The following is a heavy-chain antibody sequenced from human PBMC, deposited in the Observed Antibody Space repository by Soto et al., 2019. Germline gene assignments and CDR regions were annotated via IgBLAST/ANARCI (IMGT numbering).Heavy chain of an antibody. CDR2: ISYDGSNK. D-gene: IGHD3-22*01. J-gene: IGHJ4*02. CDR3: ARDHYDSRGYPDY. CDR1: GFTFSSYA. V-gene: IGHV3-30-3*01. Sequence: GGSLRLSCAASGFTFSSYAMHWVRQAPGKGLEWVAVISYDGSNKYYADSVKGRFTISRDNSKNTLYLQMNSLRAEDTAVYYCARDHYDSRGYPDYWGQGTLVTVSS.